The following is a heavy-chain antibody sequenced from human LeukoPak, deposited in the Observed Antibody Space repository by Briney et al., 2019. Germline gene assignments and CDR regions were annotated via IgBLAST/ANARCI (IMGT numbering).Heavy chain of an antibody. CDR1: DGFISSSSYY. Sequence: SETLSLTCTVSDGFISSSSYYWGWIRQPPGKGLEWIGSIFYSGTTHYNPSLQSRVTISVDTFKNQFFLNQTSVTAADTAVYYCARAAPGVLKDGEWRRLRFSYWGQGTLVTVSS. CDR2: IFYSGTT. D-gene: IGHD3-3*01. V-gene: IGHV4-39*07. J-gene: IGHJ4*02. CDR3: ARAAPGVLKDGEWRRLRFSY.